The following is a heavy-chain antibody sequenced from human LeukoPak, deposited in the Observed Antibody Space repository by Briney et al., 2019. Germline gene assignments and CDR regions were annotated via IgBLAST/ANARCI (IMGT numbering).Heavy chain of an antibody. J-gene: IGHJ3*02. D-gene: IGHD3-16*01. CDR3: ARRDENWGIAFDI. Sequence: SETLSLTCTVSGGSISTSSYYWGWIRQPPGKGLEWIASIYYSGNTYYNPSLKSRIAISIDTSKNQFSLKLSSVTAADTAVYYCARRDENWGIAFDIWGQGTMVTVSS. CDR1: GGSISTSSYY. CDR2: IYYSGNT. V-gene: IGHV4-39*01.